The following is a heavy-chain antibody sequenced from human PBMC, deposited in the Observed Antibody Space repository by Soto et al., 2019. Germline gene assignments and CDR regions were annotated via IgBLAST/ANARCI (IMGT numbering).Heavy chain of an antibody. CDR2: ISYDGSEK. J-gene: IGHJ5*02. V-gene: IGHV3-30-3*01. CDR3: ARGYYYGGLEP. D-gene: IGHD3-10*01. CDR1: GFTFSRYA. Sequence: QVQLVESGGGVVQPGRSLRLSCAASGFTFSRYAMHWARQAPGKGLEWVTVISYDGSEKYYVDSVKGRFTSSRDNFRNEVYLQMNRLRGEDTAVYYCARGYYYGGLEPWGQGTLVTVSA.